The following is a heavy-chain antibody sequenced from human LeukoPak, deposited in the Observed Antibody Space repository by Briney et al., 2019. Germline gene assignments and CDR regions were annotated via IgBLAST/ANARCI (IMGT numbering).Heavy chain of an antibody. CDR2: VDPEDGET. CDR3: AVFSSGWGGYRIDY. D-gene: IGHD3-16*02. J-gene: IGHJ4*02. V-gene: IGHV1-69-2*01. Sequence: ASVKVSCKVSGYTLTDYYMHWVQQAPGKGLEWMGLVDPEDGETIYAEKFQGRVTITADTSTDTAYMELSSLRSEDTAVYYCAVFSSGWGGYRIDYWGQGTLVTVSS. CDR1: GYTLTDYY.